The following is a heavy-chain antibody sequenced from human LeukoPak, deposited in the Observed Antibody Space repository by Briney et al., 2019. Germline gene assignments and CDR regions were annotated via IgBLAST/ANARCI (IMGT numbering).Heavy chain of an antibody. D-gene: IGHD3-9*01. V-gene: IGHV3-9*01. CDR1: GSGMPFSSYG. CDR2: IRWNSGSI. Sequence: PGGSLRLSCEASGSGMPFSSYGLHWVRQAPGKGLEWVSGIRWNSGSIGYADSVKGRFTISRDNAKNSLYLQMNSLRAEDTALYYCAKDRTHHYDILTEMASGMDVWGQGTTVTVSS. CDR3: AKDRTHHYDILTEMASGMDV. J-gene: IGHJ6*02.